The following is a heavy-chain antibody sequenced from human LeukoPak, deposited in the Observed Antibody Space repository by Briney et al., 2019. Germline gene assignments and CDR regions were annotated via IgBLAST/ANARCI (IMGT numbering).Heavy chain of an antibody. CDR3: ARDSGNYHYDMDV. CDR2: NFFHDGST. J-gene: IGHJ6*02. CDR1: GYSFNSHH. V-gene: IGHV1-46*02. D-gene: IGHD3-10*01. Sequence: ASVKVSCKTSGYSFNSHHVHWVRQAPGQGPEWMGLNFFHDGSTSNTQKFQGRVTMTRDTSTSTVYMELSSLRSEDTAVYYCARDSGNYHYDMDVWGQGTTVIVSS.